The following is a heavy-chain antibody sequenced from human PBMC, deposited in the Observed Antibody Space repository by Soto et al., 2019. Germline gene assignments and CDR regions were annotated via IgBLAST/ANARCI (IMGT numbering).Heavy chain of an antibody. V-gene: IGHV3-33*01. CDR2: IWYVGSNK. CDR1: GFTFSSYG. J-gene: IGHJ3*01. D-gene: IGHD3-22*01. CDR3: ARVAGYTRGYDTFDV. Sequence: GGSLRLSCAASGFTFSSYGMHWVRQAPGKGLEWVAVIWYVGSNKYYADSVKGRFTISRDNAKNSLSLQMNSLSAEDTAVYFCARVAGYTRGYDTFDVWGQGTMVTVSS.